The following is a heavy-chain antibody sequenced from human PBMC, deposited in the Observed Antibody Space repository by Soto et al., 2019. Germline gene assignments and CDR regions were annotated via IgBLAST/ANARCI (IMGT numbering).Heavy chain of an antibody. V-gene: IGHV1-8*01. CDR2: MNPNSGNT. Sequence: QVQLVQSGAEVKKPGASVKVSCKASGYTFTSYDINWVRQATGQGLEWMGWMNPNSGNTGYAQKFRGRVTMTRNTSISTAYMEQSSLRSEDTAVYYCARERTGTTSMDVWGQGTTVTVSS. J-gene: IGHJ6*02. D-gene: IGHD1-1*01. CDR1: GYTFTSYD. CDR3: ARERTGTTSMDV.